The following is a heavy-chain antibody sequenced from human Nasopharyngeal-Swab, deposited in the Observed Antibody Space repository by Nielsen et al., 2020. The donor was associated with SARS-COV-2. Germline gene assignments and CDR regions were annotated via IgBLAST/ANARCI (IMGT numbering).Heavy chain of an antibody. J-gene: IGHJ5*02. CDR3: ARDKSGSGKWGFDP. D-gene: IGHD3-10*01. CDR2: IYYSGRA. CDR1: GGSINSGGYY. V-gene: IGHV4-31*03. Sequence: SETLSLTCIVSGGSINSGGYYWSWTRPQPGEGLEWIGYIYYSGRAYYNPSLQSRVTISVDTSKNQFLLNLSSVTAADTAVYYCARDKSGSGKWGFDPWGQGILVTVSS.